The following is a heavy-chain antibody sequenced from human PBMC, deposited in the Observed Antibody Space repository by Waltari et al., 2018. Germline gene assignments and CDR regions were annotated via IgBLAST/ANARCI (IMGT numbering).Heavy chain of an antibody. CDR2: IYNNGIT. J-gene: IGHJ4*02. D-gene: IGHD3-3*01. V-gene: IGHV4-31*03. CDR3: ARDLSRSGYIYYFDS. Sequence: QVQLQESGPGLVKPSQILSLTCTVPGCSISRGNYHWKWIRQRPGKGLEWIGYIYNNGITNYNPSLKSRVMMSVDTSKNQFSLRLTSVTAADTAVYYCARDLSRSGYIYYFDSWGQGTLVTVSS. CDR1: GCSISRGNYH.